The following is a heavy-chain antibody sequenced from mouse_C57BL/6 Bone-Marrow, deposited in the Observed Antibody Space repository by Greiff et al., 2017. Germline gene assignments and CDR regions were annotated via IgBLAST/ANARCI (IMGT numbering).Heavy chain of an antibody. CDR3: ARGTDYDYYGSSYWYFDV. Sequence: LSCKATGYTFTGYWIEWVKQRPGHGLEWIGEILPGSGSTNYNEKFKGKATFTADTSSNTAYMQLSSLTTEDSAIYYCARGTDYDYYGSSYWYFDVWGTGTTVTVSS. D-gene: IGHD1-1*01. CDR2: ILPGSGST. J-gene: IGHJ1*03. V-gene: IGHV1-9*01. CDR1: GYTFTGYW.